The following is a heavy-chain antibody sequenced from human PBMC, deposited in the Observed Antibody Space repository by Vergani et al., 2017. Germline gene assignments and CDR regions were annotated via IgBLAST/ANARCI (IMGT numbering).Heavy chain of an antibody. J-gene: IGHJ4*02. CDR3: ARGGYGGNRLIDY. V-gene: IGHV4-34*01. CDR1: GGSFSGYY. CDR2: INHSGST. Sequence: QVQLQQWGAGLLKPSETLSLTCAVYGGSFSGYYWSWIRQPPGKGLEWIGEINHSGSTNYNPSLKSQVTISVDTSKNQFSLKLSSVTAADTAVYYCARGGYGGNRLIDYWGQGTLVTVSS. D-gene: IGHD4-23*01.